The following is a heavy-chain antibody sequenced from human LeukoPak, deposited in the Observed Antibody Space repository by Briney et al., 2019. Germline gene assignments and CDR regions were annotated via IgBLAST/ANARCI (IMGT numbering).Heavy chain of an antibody. Sequence: ASVKVSCKASGGTFSSYAISWVRQAPGQGLEWMGGIIPIFGTANYAQKFQGRGTITGDESKRTDYMEVSSLRSEDTAVYYCARAAYCGGDCYTFDYWGQGTLVTVSS. CDR1: GGTFSSYA. V-gene: IGHV1-69*13. CDR2: IIPIFGTA. J-gene: IGHJ4*02. CDR3: ARAAYCGGDCYTFDY. D-gene: IGHD2-21*01.